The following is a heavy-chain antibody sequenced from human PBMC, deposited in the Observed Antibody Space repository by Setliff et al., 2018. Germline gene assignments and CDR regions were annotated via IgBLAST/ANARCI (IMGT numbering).Heavy chain of an antibody. Sequence: TLSLTCTVSGGSISSYFWSWIRQPAGKGLEWIGHIYIGGSANYNPSLKSRVTMSIDTSKNQFSLKLNSVTAADMAVYYCAREQWLDPPGYYYMDVWAKGTTVTVSS. CDR2: IYIGGSA. CDR3: AREQWLDPPGYYYMDV. D-gene: IGHD6-19*01. J-gene: IGHJ6*03. V-gene: IGHV4-4*07. CDR1: GGSISSYF.